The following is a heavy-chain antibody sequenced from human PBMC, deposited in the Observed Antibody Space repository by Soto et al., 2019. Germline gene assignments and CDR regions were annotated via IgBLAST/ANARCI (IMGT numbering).Heavy chain of an antibody. Sequence: ASVKVSCKASGYTFTGYYMHWVRQAPGQGLEWMGWINPNSGGTNYAQKFQGRVTMTRDMSISTAYMELSRLRSDDTAVYYCARNHDYYDSSGYVDDAFDIWGQGTMVTVSS. V-gene: IGHV1-2*02. D-gene: IGHD3-22*01. CDR3: ARNHDYYDSSGYVDDAFDI. CDR2: INPNSGGT. CDR1: GYTFTGYY. J-gene: IGHJ3*02.